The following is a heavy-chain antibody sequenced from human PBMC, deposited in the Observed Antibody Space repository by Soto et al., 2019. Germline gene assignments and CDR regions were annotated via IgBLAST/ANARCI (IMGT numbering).Heavy chain of an antibody. Sequence: EVEMLGSGGGLVRPGGSLRLSCAASGFTFSSYAMSWVRQAPGKGLEWVSVISGSGGNTNYADSVKGRFTISGDNSKNTLYLQMNSLRAEDTAVYSCAKGRFVTTVTTKTPIDYWGQGTLVTVSS. D-gene: IGHD4-17*01. V-gene: IGHV3-23*01. CDR2: ISGSGGNT. CDR3: AKGRFVTTVTTKTPIDY. J-gene: IGHJ4*02. CDR1: GFTFSSYA.